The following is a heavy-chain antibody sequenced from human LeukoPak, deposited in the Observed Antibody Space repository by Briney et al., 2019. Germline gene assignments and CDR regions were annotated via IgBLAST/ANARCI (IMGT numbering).Heavy chain of an antibody. V-gene: IGHV3-48*04. CDR3: ARDLAEGPYYYDSSGYIFDY. D-gene: IGHD3-22*01. J-gene: IGHJ4*02. CDR2: ISSSSSTI. Sequence: GGSLRLSCAASGFTFSSYSMNWVRQAPGKGLEWVSYISSSSSTIYYADSVKGRFTISRDNAKNSLYLQMNSLRAEDTAVYYCARDLAEGPYYYDSSGYIFDYWGQGTLVTVSS. CDR1: GFTFSSYS.